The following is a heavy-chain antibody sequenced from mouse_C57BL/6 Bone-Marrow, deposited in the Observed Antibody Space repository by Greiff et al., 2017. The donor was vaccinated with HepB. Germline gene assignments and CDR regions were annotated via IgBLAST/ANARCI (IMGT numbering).Heavy chain of an antibody. CDR3: TPYYYDSMDY. D-gene: IGHD1-1*01. CDR1: GFNIKDDN. CDR2: IDPENGDT. Sequence: VQLQQSGAELVRPGASVKLSCTASGFNIKDDNMHWVKQRPEQGLEWIGWIDPENGDTEYASKFQGKATITADTSSNTAYLQLSSLTSEDTAVYYCTPYYYDSMDYWGQGTSVTVSS. J-gene: IGHJ4*01. V-gene: IGHV14-4*01.